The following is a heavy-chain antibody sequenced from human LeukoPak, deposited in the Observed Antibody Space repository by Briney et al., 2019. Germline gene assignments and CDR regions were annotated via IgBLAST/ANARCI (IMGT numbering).Heavy chain of an antibody. Sequence: SETLSLTCTVSGGSISSYYWSWIRQPPGKGLEWIGYIYTSGSTNYNPSLKSRVTISVDTSKNQFSLKLSSVTAADTAVYYCARLTRPHSSDYYYCMDVWGKGTTVTVSS. V-gene: IGHV4-4*09. J-gene: IGHJ6*03. CDR2: IYTSGST. D-gene: IGHD4-11*01. CDR3: ARLTRPHSSDYYYCMDV. CDR1: GGSISSYY.